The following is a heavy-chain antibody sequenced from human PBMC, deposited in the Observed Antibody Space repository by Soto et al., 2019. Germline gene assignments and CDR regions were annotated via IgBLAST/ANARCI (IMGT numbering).Heavy chain of an antibody. V-gene: IGHV4-30-2*01. J-gene: IGHJ4*02. Sequence: PSETLCLTYAVSGGSISSGGYSWSWIRQPPGKGLEWIGYIYHSGSTYYNPSLKSRVTISVDRSKNQFSLKLSSVTAADTAVYYCARDLSGSYLGPFDYWGQGTLVTVSS. CDR2: IYHSGST. CDR3: ARDLSGSYLGPFDY. D-gene: IGHD1-26*01. CDR1: GGSISSGGYS.